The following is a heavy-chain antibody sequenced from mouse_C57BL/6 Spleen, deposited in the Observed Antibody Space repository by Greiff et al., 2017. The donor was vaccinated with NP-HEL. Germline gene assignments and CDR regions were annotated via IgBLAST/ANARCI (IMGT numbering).Heavy chain of an antibody. CDR3: AKAGDYAWFAY. CDR1: GFSLTSYG. CDR2: IWSGGSR. D-gene: IGHD2-4*01. V-gene: IGHV2-4*01. Sequence: VQVVESGPGLVQPSQSLSITCTVSGFSLTSYGVHWVRQPPGKGLEWLGVIWSGGSRDYYAAFISKLSISKDNSKSQVFFKMNSLQADDTDIYYCAKAGDYAWFAYWGKGTLVTVSA. J-gene: IGHJ3*01.